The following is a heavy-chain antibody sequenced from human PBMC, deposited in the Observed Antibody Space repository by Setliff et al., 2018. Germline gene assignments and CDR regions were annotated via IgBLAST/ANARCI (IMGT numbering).Heavy chain of an antibody. CDR1: GGSISSNNW. CDR3: ARKRKNDFWSGYYDLGGDV. V-gene: IGHV4-4*02. J-gene: IGHJ6*04. CDR2: IYHSGST. Sequence: SETLSLTCVVSGGSISSNNWWSWVRQPPGKGLEWIGEIYHSGSTNYNPSLKSRVTISVDKSKNQLSLKLSSVTAADTAVYYCARKRKNDFWSGYYDLGGDVWGKGTMVTVSS. D-gene: IGHD3-3*01.